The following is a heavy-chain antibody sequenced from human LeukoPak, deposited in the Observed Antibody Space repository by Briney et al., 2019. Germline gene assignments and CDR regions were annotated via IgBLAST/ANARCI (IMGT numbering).Heavy chain of an antibody. V-gene: IGHV3-30*18. Sequence: GGSLRLSCAASGFTFSFSGMYWVRQAPGKGLEWVAFISDDGSRKYYADSVKGRFTISRDNSKNKLFLQMNSLRTEDTAVYYCAKDRSTTWSFDYWGQGTLVTVSS. D-gene: IGHD6-13*01. CDR3: AKDRSTTWSFDY. J-gene: IGHJ4*02. CDR2: ISDDGSRK. CDR1: GFTFSFSG.